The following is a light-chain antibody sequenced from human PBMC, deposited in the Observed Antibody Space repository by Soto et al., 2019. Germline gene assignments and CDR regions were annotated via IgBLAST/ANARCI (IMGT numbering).Light chain of an antibody. CDR2: GAS. J-gene: IGKJ1*01. CDR3: QQYGSSPRT. V-gene: IGKV3-20*01. CDR1: QSVSSSY. Sequence: IVLTQSPGPLSLSPGERATLSCRASQSVSSSYLAWYQQQPRHPPSLLLYGASSRATGIPDRFSGSGSGTDFTLPISRLEPEDSAVYYCQQYGSSPRTFGQGTKVDIK.